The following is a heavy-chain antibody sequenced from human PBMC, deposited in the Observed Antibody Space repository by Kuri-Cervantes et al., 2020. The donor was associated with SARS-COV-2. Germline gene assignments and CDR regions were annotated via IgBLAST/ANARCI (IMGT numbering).Heavy chain of an antibody. CDR1: GLTFINYA. J-gene: IGHJ6*02. D-gene: IGHD3-9*01. Sequence: GESLKISCAASGLTFINYAMIWIRQSPGKGLEWVSGITTGGDTPFYAGSVKGRFTISRDNSKNTLYLQMNSLRAKDTAVYYCARGPYYDILTGYYTRRHYYGMDVWGQGTTVTVSS. V-gene: IGHV3-23*01. CDR3: ARGPYYDILTGYYTRRHYYGMDV. CDR2: ITTGGDTP.